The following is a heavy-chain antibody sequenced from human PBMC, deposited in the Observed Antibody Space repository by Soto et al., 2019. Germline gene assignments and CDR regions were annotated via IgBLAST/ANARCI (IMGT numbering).Heavy chain of an antibody. D-gene: IGHD6-13*01. V-gene: IGHV1-69*13. J-gene: IGHJ4*02. CDR1: GGTFSRYA. CDR3: ARVNRPYSSSWSRPIYYFDY. CDR2: IIPIFGTA. Sequence: GASVKVSCQASGGTFSRYAISWVRQAPGQGLEWRGGIIPIFGTANYAQKFQGRVTITADESTRTAYMELSSLRSEDTAVYYCARVNRPYSSSWSRPIYYFDYWGQGTLVTVSS.